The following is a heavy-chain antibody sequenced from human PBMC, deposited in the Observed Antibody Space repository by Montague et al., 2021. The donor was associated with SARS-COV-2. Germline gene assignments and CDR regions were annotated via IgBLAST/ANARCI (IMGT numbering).Heavy chain of an antibody. CDR2: IYYSGTT. J-gene: IGHJ4*02. Sequence: SETLSLTCSVSSGSIISSGYYWGWIRQPPGKELEWIGNIYYSGTTXYXXXXQXRGTISVDTSKNRLSLRLSSVTAADTAVYFCARGMIRGVTTPFDYWGQGSQVTVSS. V-gene: IGHV4-39*02. CDR3: ARGMIRGVTTPFDY. D-gene: IGHD3-10*01. CDR1: SGSIISSGYY.